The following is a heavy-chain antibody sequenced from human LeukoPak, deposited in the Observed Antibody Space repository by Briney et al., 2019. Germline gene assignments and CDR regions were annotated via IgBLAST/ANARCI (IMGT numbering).Heavy chain of an antibody. V-gene: IGHV3-48*01. Sequence: GGSLRLSCAASGFTFNGYSMNWVRQAPGKGLEWVSYISSSSDPIYYADSVKGRFTISRDNAKNSLYLEMNSLRAEDRAVYCCAREVVGMDYWGQGTLVTVSS. CDR2: ISSSSDPI. D-gene: IGHD7-27*01. CDR1: GFTFNGYS. J-gene: IGHJ4*02. CDR3: AREVVGMDY.